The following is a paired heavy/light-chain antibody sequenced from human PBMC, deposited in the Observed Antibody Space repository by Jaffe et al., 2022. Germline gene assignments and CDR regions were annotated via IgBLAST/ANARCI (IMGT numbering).Heavy chain of an antibody. J-gene: IGHJ6*03. CDR3: ARGPSDFWSGYYPQHYYYYYYMDV. V-gene: IGHV4-34*01. Sequence: QVQLQQWGAGLLKPSETLSLTCAVYGGSFSGYYWSWIRQPPGKGLEWIGEINHSGSTNYNPSLKSRVTISVDTSKNQFSLKLSSVTAADTAVYYCARGPSDFWSGYYPQHYYYYYYMDVWGKGTTVTVSS. CDR2: INHSGST. CDR1: GGSFSGYY. D-gene: IGHD3-3*01.
Light chain of an antibody. J-gene: IGKJ3*01. Sequence: AIRMTQSPSSFSASTGDRVTITCRASQGISSYLAWYQQKPGKAPKLLIYAASTLQSGVPSRFSGSGSGTDFTLTISCLQSEDFATYYCQQYYSYPRTFGPGTKVDIK. CDR2: AAS. V-gene: IGKV1-8*01. CDR1: QGISSY. CDR3: QQYYSYPRT.